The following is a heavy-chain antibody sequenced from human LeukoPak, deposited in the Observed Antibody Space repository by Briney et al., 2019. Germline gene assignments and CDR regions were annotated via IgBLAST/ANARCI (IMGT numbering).Heavy chain of an antibody. J-gene: IGHJ6*04. V-gene: IGHV3-48*03. CDR2: ISSSGSTI. D-gene: IGHD3-10*02. CDR1: GFTFSGYE. CDR3: AELGITMIGGV. Sequence: QPGESLRLSCAASGFTFSGYEMNWVRQAPGKGLEWVSYISSSGSTIYYADSVKGRFTISRDNAKNSLYLQMNSLRAEDTAVYYCAELGITMIGGVWGKGTTVTIST.